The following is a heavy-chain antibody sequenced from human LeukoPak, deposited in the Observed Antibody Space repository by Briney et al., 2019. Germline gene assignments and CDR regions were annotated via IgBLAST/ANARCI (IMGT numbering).Heavy chain of an antibody. CDR3: ARSWLSPYYFDY. Sequence: GGSLRLSCTASGFTFSNYVMSWVRQAPGKGLEWVSVIYSGGSTYYADSVKGRFTISRDNSKNTLYLQMNSPRAEDTAMYYCARSWLSPYYFDYWGQGTLVTVSS. V-gene: IGHV3-53*01. J-gene: IGHJ4*02. D-gene: IGHD3-9*01. CDR2: IYSGGST. CDR1: GFTFSNYV.